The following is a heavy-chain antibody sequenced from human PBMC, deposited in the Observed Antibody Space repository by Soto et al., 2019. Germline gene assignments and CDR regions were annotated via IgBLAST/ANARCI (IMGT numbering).Heavy chain of an antibody. Sequence: QVQLVQSGAEVKKPGASVKVSCKASGYTFTSYGISWVRQVPGQGLEWMGWISAYNGNTNYAQKFQGRVTMTTDTSTTTAYMELRSLRSDDTAVYYCASAPRDGYNYVLPWGQGTLVIVSS. CDR2: ISAYNGNT. J-gene: IGHJ4*02. CDR3: ASAPRDGYNYVLP. D-gene: IGHD5-12*01. V-gene: IGHV1-18*01. CDR1: GYTFTSYG.